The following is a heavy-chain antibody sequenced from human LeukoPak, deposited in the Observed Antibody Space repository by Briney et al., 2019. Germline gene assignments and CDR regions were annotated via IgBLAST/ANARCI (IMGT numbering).Heavy chain of an antibody. CDR1: GPTLSNAW. D-gene: IGHD5-12*01. CDR3: VTGGGYNGLDY. CDR2: VLSRAGGGTI. V-gene: IGHV3-15*07. J-gene: IGHJ4*02. Sequence: GGSLGPSWAFSGPTLSNAWMNWVGQVPGKGLDWVGRVLSRAGGGTIDYAAPVKGRFTISRDDSKNALFLQMNSLRTEDTAVYYCVTGGGYNGLDYWGQGALVTVSS.